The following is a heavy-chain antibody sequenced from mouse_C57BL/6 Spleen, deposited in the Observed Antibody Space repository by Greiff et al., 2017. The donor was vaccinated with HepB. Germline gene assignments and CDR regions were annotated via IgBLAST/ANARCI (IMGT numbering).Heavy chain of an antibody. CDR1: GYAFSSSW. CDR3: ARRLLLRSQLDYAMDY. J-gene: IGHJ4*01. V-gene: IGHV1-82*01. D-gene: IGHD1-1*01. CDR2: IYPGDGDT. Sequence: QVQLKESGPELVKPGASVKISCKASGYAFSSSWMNWVKQRPGKGLEWIGRIYPGDGDTNYNGKFKGKATLTADKSSSTAYMQLSSLTSEDSAVYFCARRLLLRSQLDYAMDYWGQGTSVTVSS.